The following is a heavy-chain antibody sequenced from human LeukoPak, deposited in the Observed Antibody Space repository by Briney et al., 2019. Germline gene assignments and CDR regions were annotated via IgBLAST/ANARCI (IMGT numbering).Heavy chain of an antibody. CDR3: ASASRAVADRGAFDI. V-gene: IGHV4-59*01. Sequence: AETLSLTCTGSGVSISSYYRSWIRQPPGKGLEWIGDIYNGGSTNYTPSLKSRVTISVDRSKNQFSLTLSSVTAADTGVYYCASASRAVADRGAFDIWGQGTMVTVSS. CDR1: GVSISSYY. D-gene: IGHD6-19*01. J-gene: IGHJ3*02. CDR2: IYNGGST.